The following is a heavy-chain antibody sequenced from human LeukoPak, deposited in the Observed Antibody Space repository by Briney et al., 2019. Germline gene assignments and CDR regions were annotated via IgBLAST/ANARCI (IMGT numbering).Heavy chain of an antibody. V-gene: IGHV4-39*07. CDR3: ARHESYSSGFDF. CDR2: IYYSGST. J-gene: IGHJ4*02. CDR1: GGSISSSSYY. D-gene: IGHD6-19*01. Sequence: SETLSLTCTVSGGSISSSSYYWGWIRQPPGKGLEWIGSIYYSGSTYYNPSLKSRVTISVDTSKNQFSLKLSSVTAADTAVYYCARHESYSSGFDFWGQGTLVTVSS.